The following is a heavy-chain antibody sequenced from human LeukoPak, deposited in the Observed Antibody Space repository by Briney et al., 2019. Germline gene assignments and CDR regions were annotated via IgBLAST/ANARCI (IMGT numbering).Heavy chain of an antibody. V-gene: IGHV1-18*01. Sequence: ASVKVSCKASGYTFTSYGISWVRQAPGQGLEWMGWISAYNGNTNYAQKLQGRVTMTTDTSTSTAYMELRSLRSDDTAVYYCARERDVLLWFGAPGELDYWGQGTLVTVSS. CDR2: ISAYNGNT. D-gene: IGHD3-10*01. CDR3: ARERDVLLWFGAPGELDY. CDR1: GYTFTSYG. J-gene: IGHJ4*02.